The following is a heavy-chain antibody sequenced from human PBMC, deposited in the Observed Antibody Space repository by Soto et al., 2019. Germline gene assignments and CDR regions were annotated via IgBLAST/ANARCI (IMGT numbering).Heavy chain of an antibody. Sequence: PGGSLRLSCAASGFTFSDYAMAWVRQAPGKGLEWVSTNSGGGGSTYYADSVKGRFTISGDSSKNTLYLQMNSLRAEDTAVYYCAKTSALTPLSLPPPYYFDHWGQGALVTVSS. V-gene: IGHV3-23*01. CDR1: GFTFSDYA. CDR2: NSGGGGST. J-gene: IGHJ4*02. CDR3: AKTSALTPLSLPPPYYFDH.